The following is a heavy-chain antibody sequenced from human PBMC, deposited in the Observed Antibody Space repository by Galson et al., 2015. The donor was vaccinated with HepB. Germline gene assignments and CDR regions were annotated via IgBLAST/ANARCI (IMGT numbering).Heavy chain of an antibody. V-gene: IGHV3-74*01. D-gene: IGHD3-9*01. CDR2: INSDGSST. CDR1: GFTFSSYW. CDR3: ARDFEYYDILTGKDHLFDY. J-gene: IGHJ4*02. Sequence: SLRLSCAASGFTFSSYWMHWVRQAPGKGLVWVSRINSDGSSTSYADSVKGRFTISRDNAKNTLYLQMNSLRAEDTAVYYCARDFEYYDILTGKDHLFDYWGQGTLVTVSS.